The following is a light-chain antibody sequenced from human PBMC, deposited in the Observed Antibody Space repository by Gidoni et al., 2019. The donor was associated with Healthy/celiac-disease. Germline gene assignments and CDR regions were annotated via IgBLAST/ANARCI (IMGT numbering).Light chain of an antibody. CDR2: AAS. CDR1: QSISSY. J-gene: IGKJ3*01. Sequence: DIQMTQSPSSLSASVGDRVTITCRASQSISSYLNWYQQKPGKAPKLLIYAASSLQSGVPSRFSGSGSGTDFTLTISSLQPEDFATYYCQQSYSTPLTFXSXTKVDIK. V-gene: IGKV1-39*01. CDR3: QQSYSTPLT.